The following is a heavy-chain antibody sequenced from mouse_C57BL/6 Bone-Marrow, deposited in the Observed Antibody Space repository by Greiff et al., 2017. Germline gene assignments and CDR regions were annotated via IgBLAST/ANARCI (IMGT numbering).Heavy chain of an antibody. D-gene: IGHD2-4*01. CDR3: ARSNYDYDGEFAY. CDR2: IDPSDSYT. V-gene: IGHV1-59*01. Sequence: QVQLQQPGAELVRPGTSVKLSCKASGYTFTSYWMHWVKQRPGQGLEWIGVIDPSDSYTNYNQKFKGKATLTVDTSSSTAYMQLSSLTSEDSAVYYCARSNYDYDGEFAYWGQGTLVTVSA. CDR1: GYTFTSYW. J-gene: IGHJ3*01.